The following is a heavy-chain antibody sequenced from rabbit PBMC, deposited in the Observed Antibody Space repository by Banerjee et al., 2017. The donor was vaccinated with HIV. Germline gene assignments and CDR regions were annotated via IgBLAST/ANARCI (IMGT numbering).Heavy chain of an antibody. CDR2: INAGNGNNT. D-gene: IGHD4-1*01. Sequence: QSLEESGGGLVKPGGTLTLTCKASGIDFSSSYWICWVRQAPVKGLEWTACINAGNGNNTCYASWAKGRFTISKTSSTTVTLQMTSLTAADTATYFCARDLAGVIGWNFGLWGPGTLVTVS. CDR1: GIDFSSSYW. V-gene: IGHV1S40*01. CDR3: ARDLAGVIGWNFGL. J-gene: IGHJ4*01.